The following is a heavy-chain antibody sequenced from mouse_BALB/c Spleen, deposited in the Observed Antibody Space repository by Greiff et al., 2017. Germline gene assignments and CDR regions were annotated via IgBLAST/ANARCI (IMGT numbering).Heavy chain of an antibody. D-gene: IGHD1-1*01. V-gene: IGHV2-6-7*01. CDR3: AREGGSPDYYAMDD. CDR1: GFSLTGYG. J-gene: IGHJ4*01. CDR2: IWGDGST. Sequence: QVQLKQSGPGLVAPSQSLSITCTVSGFSLTGYGVNWVRQPPGKGLEWLGMIWGDGSTDYNSALISRLSISKDNSKSQVFLKMNSLQADDTARYYCAREGGSPDYYAMDDWGQGTSVTVSS.